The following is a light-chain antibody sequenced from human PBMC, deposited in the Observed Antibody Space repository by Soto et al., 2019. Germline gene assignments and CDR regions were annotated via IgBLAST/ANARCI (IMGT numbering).Light chain of an antibody. CDR2: TAS. V-gene: IGKV1-12*01. Sequence: DIQVTQSPSSVSASVGDTVTITCRASQDISRWLAWYQQKPGKAPDLLIHTASFLQSGVPSRFSGSGFGTDFTLTISSLQPEDSATYHCQQARGAPHTFGGGTKVEI. J-gene: IGKJ4*01. CDR3: QQARGAPHT. CDR1: QDISRW.